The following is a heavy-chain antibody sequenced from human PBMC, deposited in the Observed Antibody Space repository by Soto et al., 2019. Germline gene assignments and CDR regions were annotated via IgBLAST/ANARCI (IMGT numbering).Heavy chain of an antibody. J-gene: IGHJ4*02. CDR1: GGSISSGGYY. CDR3: AREADSEEVRGVIAPYFDY. Sequence: QVQLQESGPGLVKPSQTLSLTCTVSGGSISSGGYYWSWIRQHPGKGLEWIGYIYYSGSTYYNPSLKSRGTISVDTSKNQFSLKLSSVTAADTAVYYCAREADSEEVRGVIAPYFDYWGQGTLVTVSS. D-gene: IGHD3-10*01. V-gene: IGHV4-31*03. CDR2: IYYSGST.